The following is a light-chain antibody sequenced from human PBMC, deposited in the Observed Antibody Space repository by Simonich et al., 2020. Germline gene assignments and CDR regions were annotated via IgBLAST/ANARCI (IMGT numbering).Light chain of an antibody. CDR2: EDN. Sequence: NFMLTQPPSVSESPGKTVTISCTRISGSIASNYVQLYQQRPGSSPTTVIYEDNQRPSGVPDRFSGSIDSSSNSASLTISGLKTEDEADYYCQSYDSSNQVFGGGTKLTVL. CDR1: SGSIASNY. J-gene: IGLJ2*01. CDR3: QSYDSSNQV. V-gene: IGLV6-57*01.